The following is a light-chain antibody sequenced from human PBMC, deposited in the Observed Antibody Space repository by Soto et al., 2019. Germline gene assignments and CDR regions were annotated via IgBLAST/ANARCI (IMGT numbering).Light chain of an antibody. Sequence: QAVVTQPPSVSGAPGQRVTISCTGTSSTIGAGYDVHWYQQFPGTAPKLLIYGNNNRPSGVPDRFSGSKSGTSASLAITGLQAEDEADYYCQTYDSNLRGFVEFGGGTKLTVL. CDR1: SSTIGAGYD. CDR3: QTYDSNLRGFVE. V-gene: IGLV1-40*01. J-gene: IGLJ2*01. CDR2: GNN.